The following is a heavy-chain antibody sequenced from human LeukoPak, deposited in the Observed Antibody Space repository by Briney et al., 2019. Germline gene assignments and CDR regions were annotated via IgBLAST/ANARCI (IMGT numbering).Heavy chain of an antibody. Sequence: SGTTLVKPPQTLTLTCTFSGCSTALGGGGGGWIGQPPGKALQRLALIYWDDDKRYGPSLKSRLTITKDTSKNQVVLTMTNMDPGDTATYYCAHRLGWFGDAFDIGGQGTMVTVSS. V-gene: IGHV2-5*05. J-gene: IGHJ3*02. CDR2: IYWDDDK. D-gene: IGHD3-10*01. CDR3: AHRLGWFGDAFDI. CDR1: GCSTALGGGG.